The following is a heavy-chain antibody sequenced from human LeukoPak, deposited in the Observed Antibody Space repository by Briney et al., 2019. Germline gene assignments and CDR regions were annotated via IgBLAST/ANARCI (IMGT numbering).Heavy chain of an antibody. CDR2: INHSGST. D-gene: IGHD4-23*01. CDR3: AYGGNSWGYNWFDP. J-gene: IGHJ5*02. V-gene: IGHV4-34*01. Sequence: PSETLSLTCAVYGGSFSGYYWSWLRQPPGKGLEWIGEINHSGSTNYNPSLKSRVTISVDTSKNQFSLKLSSVTAADTAVYYCAYGGNSWGYNWFDPWGQGTLVTVSS. CDR1: GGSFSGYY.